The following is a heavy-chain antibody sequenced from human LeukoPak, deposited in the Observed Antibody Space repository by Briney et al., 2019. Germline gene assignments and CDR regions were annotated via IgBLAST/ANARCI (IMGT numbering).Heavy chain of an antibody. CDR3: ARGGTDAFDI. CDR1: GGSISSYY. V-gene: IGHV4-59*08. CDR2: IYYSGST. Sequence: SETLSLTCTVSGGSISSYYWSWIRQPPGKGLEWIGYIYYSGSTNYNPSLKSRVTISVDTSKNQFSLKLSSVTAADTAVYYCARGGTDAFDIWGQGTMVTVSS. J-gene: IGHJ3*02. D-gene: IGHD1-26*01.